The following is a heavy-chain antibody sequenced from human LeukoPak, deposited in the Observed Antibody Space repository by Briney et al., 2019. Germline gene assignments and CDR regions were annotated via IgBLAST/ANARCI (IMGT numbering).Heavy chain of an antibody. Sequence: GGSLRLSCAASGFTFSSYSMNWVRQAPGKGLEWVSSISSGSSYIYYADSVKGRFTISRDNAKNSLYLQMNSLRAEDTAVYYCARNYYDSSGYLAYWGQGSLVTVSS. D-gene: IGHD3-22*01. V-gene: IGHV3-21*01. CDR2: ISSGSSYI. J-gene: IGHJ4*02. CDR1: GFTFSSYS. CDR3: ARNYYDSSGYLAY.